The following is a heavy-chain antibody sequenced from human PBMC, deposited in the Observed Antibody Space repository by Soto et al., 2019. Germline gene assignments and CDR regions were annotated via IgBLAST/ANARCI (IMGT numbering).Heavy chain of an antibody. J-gene: IGHJ2*01. CDR3: ARDPTAVTPELVWYFDL. D-gene: IGHD4-17*01. Sequence: DSVKGRFTISRDNAKNSLFLQMNSLRAEDTAVYYCARDPTAVTPELVWYFDLWGRGTLVTVSS. V-gene: IGHV3-7*01.